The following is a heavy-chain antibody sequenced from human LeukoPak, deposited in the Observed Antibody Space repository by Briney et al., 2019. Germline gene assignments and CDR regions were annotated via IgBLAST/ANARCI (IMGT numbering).Heavy chain of an antibody. CDR3: ARHPFSDPFDF. CDR1: GDSVSSGGNT. CDR2: AYYTGNT. Sequence: PSETLSLTCAVSGDSVSSGGNTWSWIRQPPGKGLEWIGYAYYTGNTDYNPSLRSRVAVSLDTSKSHFTLSLRSVTAADTAVYYCARHPFSDPFDFWGRGILVTVSS. V-gene: IGHV4-61*03. J-gene: IGHJ4*02.